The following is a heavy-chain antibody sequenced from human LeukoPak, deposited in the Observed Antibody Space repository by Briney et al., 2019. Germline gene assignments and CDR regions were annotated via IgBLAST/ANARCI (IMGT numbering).Heavy chain of an antibody. CDR3: ARTMVRGVIMNKETYYYYYMDV. J-gene: IGHJ6*03. CDR2: INHSGST. V-gene: IGHV4-39*07. D-gene: IGHD3-10*01. Sequence: KPSQTLSLTCTVSGGSISSGSYYWSWIRQPPGKGLEWIGEINHSGSTNYNPSLKSRVTMSVDTSKNQFSLKLSSVTAADTAVYYCARTMVRGVIMNKETYYYYYMDVWGKGTTVTISS. CDR1: GGSISSGSYY.